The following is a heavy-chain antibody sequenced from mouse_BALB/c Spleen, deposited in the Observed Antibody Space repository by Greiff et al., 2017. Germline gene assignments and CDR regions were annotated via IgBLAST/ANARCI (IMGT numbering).Heavy chain of an antibody. Sequence: VQLQQSGAELVRSGASVKLSCTASGFNIKDYYMHWVKQRPEQGLEWIGWIDPENGDTEYAPKFQGKATMTADTSSNTAYLQLSSLTSEDTAVYYCNEWDYYGSSYDWYFDVWGAGTTVTVSS. V-gene: IGHV14-4*02. D-gene: IGHD1-1*01. CDR2: IDPENGDT. J-gene: IGHJ1*01. CDR3: NEWDYYGSSYDWYFDV. CDR1: GFNIKDYY.